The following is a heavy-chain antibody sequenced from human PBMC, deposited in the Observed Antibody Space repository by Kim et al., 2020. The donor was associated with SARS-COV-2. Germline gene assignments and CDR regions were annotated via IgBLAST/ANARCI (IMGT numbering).Heavy chain of an antibody. V-gene: IGHV3-21*01. Sequence: GGSLRLSCRGSGFTFSSYGMQWVRQAQGKGLEWVSSISTTSLEINYGDSVRGRFTVSRDNAEKSQYLQMDNLRVEDSAIYYCARERGSGWYPDFFDLWG. CDR1: GFTFSSYG. CDR2: ISTTSLEI. J-gene: IGHJ4*01. CDR3: ARERGSGWYPDFFDL. D-gene: IGHD6-19*01.